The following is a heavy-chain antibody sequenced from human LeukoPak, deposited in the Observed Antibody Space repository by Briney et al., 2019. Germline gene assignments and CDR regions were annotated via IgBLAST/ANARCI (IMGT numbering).Heavy chain of an antibody. Sequence: GGSLRLSCAASGFTFSSYAMSWVRQAPGKGLMWVSRIESNGLTLYADSVRDRFTISRDNGKNTIYLQMNSLRVDDTAIYYCAKAATYFYGSVTYDWFESWGQGTLVTVSS. CDR1: GFTFSSYA. CDR2: IESNGLT. J-gene: IGHJ5*01. V-gene: IGHV3-74*01. D-gene: IGHD3-10*01. CDR3: AKAATYFYGSVTYDWFES.